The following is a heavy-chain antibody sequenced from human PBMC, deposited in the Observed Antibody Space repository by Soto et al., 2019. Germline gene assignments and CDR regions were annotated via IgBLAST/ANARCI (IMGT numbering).Heavy chain of an antibody. CDR1: GYTFTSYG. V-gene: IGHV1-18*01. CDR3: ARELRYFDRLNWFDP. CDR2: ISAYNGNT. J-gene: IGHJ5*02. Sequence: EASVKVSCKASGYTFTSYGISWVRQAPGQGLEWMGWISAYNGNTNYAQKLQGRVTMTTDTSTSTAYMELRSLRSDDTAVYYCARELRYFDRLNWFDPWGQGTLVTVSS. D-gene: IGHD3-9*01.